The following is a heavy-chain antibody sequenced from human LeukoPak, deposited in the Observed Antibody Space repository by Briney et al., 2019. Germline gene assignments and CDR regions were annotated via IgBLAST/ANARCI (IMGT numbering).Heavy chain of an antibody. CDR3: AKSCGGGSCYHDS. Sequence: QPGGSLRLSCAASGFTFSSYGMHWVRQAPGKGLEWVAFIRYDGSNKNYADPVKGRFTIARDSSKNTLYLQMNSLRVEDTAVYYCAKSCGGGSCYHDSWGQGTLVTVSS. V-gene: IGHV3-30*02. CDR1: GFTFSSYG. CDR2: IRYDGSNK. J-gene: IGHJ5*01. D-gene: IGHD2-15*01.